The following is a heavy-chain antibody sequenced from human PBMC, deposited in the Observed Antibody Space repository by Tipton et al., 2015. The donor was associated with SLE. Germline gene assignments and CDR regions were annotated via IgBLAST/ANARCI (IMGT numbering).Heavy chain of an antibody. CDR2: IYYSGST. J-gene: IGHJ4*02. V-gene: IGHV4-59*01. D-gene: IGHD2-15*01. Sequence: TLSLTCTVSGGSISSYYWSWIRQPPGKGLEWIGYIYYSGSTNYNPSLKSRVTISVDTSKNQFSLKLSSVTAADTAVYYCAGGVVSRYFEYWGQGTLVTVSS. CDR1: GGSISSYY. CDR3: AGGVVSRYFEY.